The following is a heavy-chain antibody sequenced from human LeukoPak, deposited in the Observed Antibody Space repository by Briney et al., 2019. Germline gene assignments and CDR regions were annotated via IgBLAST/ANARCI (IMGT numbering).Heavy chain of an antibody. D-gene: IGHD3-22*01. CDR1: GFTFSTYA. J-gene: IGHJ4*02. CDR3: AKEGSSGYFCDY. CDR2: ITGSGAST. V-gene: IGHV3-23*01. Sequence: GGSLRLSCAASGFTFSTYAMTWVRQAPGKGLEWVSGITGSGASTFYADSVKGRFTITRDNSKNTLFLQMNSLRAEDTAVYYCAKEGSSGYFCDYWGQGTLVTVSS.